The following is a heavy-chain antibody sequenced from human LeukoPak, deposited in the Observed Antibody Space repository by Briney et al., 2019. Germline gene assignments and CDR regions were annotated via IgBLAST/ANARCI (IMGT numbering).Heavy chain of an antibody. CDR3: ARGRITGTTRGPTRLNDAFDI. CDR1: GYTFTDYY. D-gene: IGHD1-20*01. CDR2: INPNSGGT. V-gene: IGHV1-2*04. J-gene: IGHJ3*02. Sequence: ASVKVSCKASGYTFTDYYMHWVRQAPGQGLEWMGWINPNSGGTNYAQKFQGWVTMTRDTSISTAYMELSRLRSDDTAVYYCARGRITGTTRGPTRLNDAFDIWGQGTMVTVSS.